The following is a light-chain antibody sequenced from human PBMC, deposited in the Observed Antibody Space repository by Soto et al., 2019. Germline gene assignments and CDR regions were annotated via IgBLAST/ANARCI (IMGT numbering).Light chain of an antibody. J-gene: IGLJ1*01. CDR1: SSDVGGYNY. CDR3: SSYTSSSTPYYV. V-gene: IGLV2-14*01. CDR2: EVS. Sequence: QSALTQPASVSGSPGQSITISCTGTSSDVGGYNYVSWYQQHPGKAPKLMIYEVSNRPSGVSNRFSGSKSGNTASLTISGLQAEDEADYYCSSYTSSSTPYYVFGTGTKATVL.